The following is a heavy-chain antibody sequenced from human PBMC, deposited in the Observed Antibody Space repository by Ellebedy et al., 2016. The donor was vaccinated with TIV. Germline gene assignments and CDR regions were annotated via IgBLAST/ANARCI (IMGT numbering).Heavy chain of an antibody. V-gene: IGHV1-18*04. CDR3: ARVNGNFFVY. J-gene: IGHJ4*02. CDR2: LNPYSGQT. Sequence: ASVKVSCRASGYSLINYYMHWVRQAPGQGLEWMGWLNPYSGQTQYAENLKGRVTLTIDKSTSTVYMELRSLRSDDTAIYYCARVNGNFFVYWGQGTLVTVSS. CDR1: GYSLINYY. D-gene: IGHD2-8*01.